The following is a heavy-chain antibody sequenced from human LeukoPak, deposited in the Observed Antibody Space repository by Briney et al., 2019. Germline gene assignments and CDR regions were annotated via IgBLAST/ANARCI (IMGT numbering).Heavy chain of an antibody. CDR3: ARWETGTPWYFDY. J-gene: IGHJ4*02. V-gene: IGHV1-69*01. D-gene: IGHD1-7*01. CDR1: GYTFTSYG. Sequence: GASVKVSCKASGYTFTSYGISWVRQAPGQGLEWMGGIIPIFGTANYAQKFQGRVTITADESTSTAYMELSSLRSEDMAVYYCARWETGTPWYFDYWGQGTLVTVSS. CDR2: IIPIFGTA.